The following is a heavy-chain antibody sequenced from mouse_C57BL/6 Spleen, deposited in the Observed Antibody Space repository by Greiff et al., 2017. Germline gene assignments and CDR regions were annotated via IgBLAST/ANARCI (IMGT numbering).Heavy chain of an antibody. CDR1: GYTFTSYW. D-gene: IGHD2-5*01. CDR2: IYPGSGST. Sequence: QVQLQQPGAELVKPGASVKMSCKASGYTFTSYWITWVKQRPGQGLEWIGDIYPGSGSTNYNEKFKSKATLTVDTSSSTAYMQLSSLTSEDSAVYYCASGYSNYLWFAYWGQGTLVTVSA. CDR3: ASGYSNYLWFAY. V-gene: IGHV1-55*01. J-gene: IGHJ3*01.